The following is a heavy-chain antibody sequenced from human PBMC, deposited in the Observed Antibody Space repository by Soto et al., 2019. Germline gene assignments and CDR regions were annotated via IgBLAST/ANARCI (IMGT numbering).Heavy chain of an antibody. D-gene: IGHD4-17*01. CDR2: IYYSGST. CDR1: GGSISSYY. V-gene: IGHV4-59*08. Sequence: SETLSLTCTVSGGSISSYYWSWIRQPPGKGLEWIGYIYYSGSTNYNPSLKSRVTISVDTSKNQFSLKLSSVTAADTAVYYCARHSTDDYGDYSGAFDIWGQGTMVT. CDR3: ARHSTDDYGDYSGAFDI. J-gene: IGHJ3*02.